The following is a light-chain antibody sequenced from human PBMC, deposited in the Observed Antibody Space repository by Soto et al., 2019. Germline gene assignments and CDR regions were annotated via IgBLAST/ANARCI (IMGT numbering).Light chain of an antibody. CDR2: VND. Sequence: QSVLTQPPSASGTPGQRVTISCFGGSSNVGTNTVGWYQQLPGAAPKVLIYVNDERPSGVPDRFSGSNSGTSASLTFSGLQSEDEADYYCVAWDDNLDAHVFGTGTKVTVL. V-gene: IGLV1-44*01. CDR3: VAWDDNLDAHV. CDR1: SSNVGTNT. J-gene: IGLJ1*01.